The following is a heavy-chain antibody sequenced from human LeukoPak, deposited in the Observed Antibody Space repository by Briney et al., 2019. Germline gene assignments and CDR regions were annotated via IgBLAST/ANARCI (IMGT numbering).Heavy chain of an antibody. Sequence: SETLSLTCTVSGGSVSSGSYYWIWIRQPPGKGLEWIGYIYYSGSTNYNPSLKSRVTISVDTSKNQFSLQLSSVTAADTAVYYCARVAPAGDFDYWGQGTLVTVSS. D-gene: IGHD6-13*01. CDR2: IYYSGST. V-gene: IGHV4-61*01. CDR3: ARVAPAGDFDY. J-gene: IGHJ4*02. CDR1: GGSVSSGSYY.